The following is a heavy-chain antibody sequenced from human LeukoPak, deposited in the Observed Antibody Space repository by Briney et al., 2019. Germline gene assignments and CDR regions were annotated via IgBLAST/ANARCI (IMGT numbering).Heavy chain of an antibody. V-gene: IGHV4-59*01. J-gene: IGHJ4*02. CDR2: IYYSGST. CDR1: GGSISSYY. D-gene: IGHD3-22*01. Sequence: SETLSLTCTVSGGSISSYYWSWIRQPPGKGLEWIGYIYYSGSTNYNPSLKSRVTISVNTSKNQFSPKLSSVTAADTAVYYCARGGLGRLTYYYDSSGYYSAYWGQGTLVTVSS. CDR3: ARGGLGRLTYYYDSSGYYSAY.